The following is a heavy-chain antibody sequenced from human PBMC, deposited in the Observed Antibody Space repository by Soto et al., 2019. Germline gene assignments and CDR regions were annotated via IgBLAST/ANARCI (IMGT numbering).Heavy chain of an antibody. V-gene: IGHV3-33*01. D-gene: IGHD2-15*01. CDR3: ARGDAPSGYIGPLPYPYNWFDP. Sequence: PGGSLRLSCAASGFTFSSYGMHWVRQAPGKGLEWVAVIWYDGSNKYYADSVKGRFTISRDNSKDTLYLQMNSLRAEDTAVYYCARGDAPSGYIGPLPYPYNWFDPWGQGTLVTVSS. CDR1: GFTFSSYG. CDR2: IWYDGSNK. J-gene: IGHJ5*02.